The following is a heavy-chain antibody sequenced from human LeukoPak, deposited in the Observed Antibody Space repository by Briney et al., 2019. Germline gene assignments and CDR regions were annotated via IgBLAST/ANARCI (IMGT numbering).Heavy chain of an antibody. Sequence: GASVKVSCKASGGTFSSYAISWVRQAPGQGLEWMGRIIPILGIANYAQKFQGRVTITADKSTSTAYMELSSLRSGDTAVYYCARDFQQAYGDYGDYFDYWGQGTLVTVSS. CDR3: ARDFQQAYGDYGDYFDY. V-gene: IGHV1-69*04. J-gene: IGHJ4*02. CDR1: GGTFSSYA. D-gene: IGHD4-17*01. CDR2: IIPILGIA.